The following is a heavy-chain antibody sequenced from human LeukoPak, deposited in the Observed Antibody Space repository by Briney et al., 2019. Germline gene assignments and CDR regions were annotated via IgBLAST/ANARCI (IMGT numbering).Heavy chain of an antibody. V-gene: IGHV4-59*08. CDR2: VYYSGGGT. Sequence: PSETLSLTCSVSRGSIIDNYWSWIRQPPGKGLEWIGYVYYSGGGTNYNPSLKSRVTISVDTSKNQFSLKLSSVTAADTAVYYCARHDGGYYFDYWGQGTLVTVSS. CDR3: ARHDGGYYFDY. J-gene: IGHJ4*02. CDR1: RGSIIDNY. D-gene: IGHD4-23*01.